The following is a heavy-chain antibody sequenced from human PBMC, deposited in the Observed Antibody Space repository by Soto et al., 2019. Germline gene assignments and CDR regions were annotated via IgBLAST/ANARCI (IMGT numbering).Heavy chain of an antibody. CDR3: ARGYSSSWYATPKYYYYYGMDV. Sequence: GGSLRLSCAASGFTFSSYWMSWVRQAPGKGLEWVANIKQDGSEKYYVDSVKGRFTISRDNAKNSLYLQMNSLRAEDTAVYYCARGYSSSWYATPKYYYYYGMDVWGQGTTVTVSS. D-gene: IGHD6-13*01. CDR2: IKQDGSEK. CDR1: GFTFSSYW. V-gene: IGHV3-7*04. J-gene: IGHJ6*02.